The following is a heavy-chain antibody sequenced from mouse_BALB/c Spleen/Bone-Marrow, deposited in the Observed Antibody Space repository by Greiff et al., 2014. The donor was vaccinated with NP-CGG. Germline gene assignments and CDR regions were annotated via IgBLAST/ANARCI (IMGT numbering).Heavy chain of an antibody. J-gene: IGHJ4*01. Sequence: VQLQQSGAELVKPGASVKLSCKASGYTFTSYYLYWVKQRPGQGLEWIGEINPGNGGTNFNERFKSKASLTVDKSSSTAYMQLNSLTCEDSAVYYCTRRSLLSDYYSMDYWGQGTSVTVS. D-gene: IGHD2-10*01. CDR1: GYTFTSYY. V-gene: IGHV1S81*02. CDR2: INPGNGGT. CDR3: TRRSLLSDYYSMDY.